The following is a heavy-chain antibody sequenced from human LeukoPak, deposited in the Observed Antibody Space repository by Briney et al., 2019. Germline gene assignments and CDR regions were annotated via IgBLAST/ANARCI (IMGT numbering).Heavy chain of an antibody. CDR3: AREGSYYDFWSGYYPLDY. Sequence: GGSLRLSCAASGFTFSSYGMHWVRQAPGKGLEWVANIKQDGSEKYYVDSVKGRFTISRDNAKNSLYLQMNSLRAEDTAVYYCAREGSYYDFWSGYYPLDYWGQGTLVTVSS. J-gene: IGHJ4*02. CDR2: IKQDGSEK. D-gene: IGHD3-3*01. CDR1: GFTFSSYG. V-gene: IGHV3-7*03.